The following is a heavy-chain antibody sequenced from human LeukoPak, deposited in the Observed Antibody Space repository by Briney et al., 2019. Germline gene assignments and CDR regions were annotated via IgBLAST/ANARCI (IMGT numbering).Heavy chain of an antibody. Sequence: PGGSLRLSCAASGFTFSSYEMNWVRQAPGKGLEWVSYISSSGSTIYYADSVKGRFTFSRDNSKNTLYLQMNSLRAEDTAVYYCAKDRSIAAGDDAFDIWGQGTMVTVSS. D-gene: IGHD6-13*01. CDR1: GFTFSSYE. V-gene: IGHV3-48*03. J-gene: IGHJ3*02. CDR3: AKDRSIAAGDDAFDI. CDR2: ISSSGSTI.